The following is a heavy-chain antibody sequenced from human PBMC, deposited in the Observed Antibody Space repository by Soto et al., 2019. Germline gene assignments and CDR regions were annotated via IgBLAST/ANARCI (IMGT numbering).Heavy chain of an antibody. CDR3: AKGLALEYYDLWSGYHLYYYYGMDV. CDR2: ISGSGGST. J-gene: IGHJ6*02. Sequence: EGQLLESGGGLVQPGCSLRLSCAASGFTFSSYAMSWFRQAPGKGLEWVSAISGSGGSTYYADSVKGRFTISRDNSKNTLYLQMNSLRAEDTAVYYCAKGLALEYYDLWSGYHLYYYYGMDVWGQGTTVTVSS. CDR1: GFTFSSYA. V-gene: IGHV3-23*01. D-gene: IGHD3-3*01.